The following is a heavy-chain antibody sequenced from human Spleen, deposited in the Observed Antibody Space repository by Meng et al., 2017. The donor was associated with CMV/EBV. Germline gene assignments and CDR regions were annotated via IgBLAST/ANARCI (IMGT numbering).Heavy chain of an antibody. V-gene: IGHV3-49*04. CDR3: TRGGQSPTSLVPAGLDV. J-gene: IGHJ6*02. D-gene: IGHD2-2*01. CDR2: IRSKAHGGTT. Sequence: GESLKISCVGSGFTFSSSWMSWVRQAPGKGLEWVGFIRSKAHGGTTEYAASVKGRFTISRDDSKSIAYLQMNSLKTEDTAIYYCTRGGQSPTSLVPAGLDVWGQGTTVTVSS. CDR1: GFTFSSSW.